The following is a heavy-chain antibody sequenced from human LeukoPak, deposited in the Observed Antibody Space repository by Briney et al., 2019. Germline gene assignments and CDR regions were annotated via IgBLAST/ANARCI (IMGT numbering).Heavy chain of an antibody. D-gene: IGHD3-9*01. Sequence: ASVKVSCKASGYTFTSYYMHWVRQAPEQGHEWMGIINPSGGSTSYAQNFQSRVTMTRDTSTSTVYMELSSLRSEDTAVYYCAREKPYYDILTGYYKGGAFDIWGQGTMVTVSS. V-gene: IGHV1-46*03. CDR2: INPSGGST. J-gene: IGHJ3*02. CDR3: AREKPYYDILTGYYKGGAFDI. CDR1: GYTFTSYY.